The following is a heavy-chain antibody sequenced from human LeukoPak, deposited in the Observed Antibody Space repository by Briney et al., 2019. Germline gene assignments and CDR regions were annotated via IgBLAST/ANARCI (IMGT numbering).Heavy chain of an antibody. J-gene: IGHJ4*02. CDR1: GFLVNNHY. CDR3: ARAMRGYSYILDH. D-gene: IGHD5-18*01. CDR2: IYSDGST. V-gene: IGHV3-53*01. Sequence: GGSLRLSCVVSGFLVNNHYVSWVRQAPGKGLEWVSIIYSDGSTYYADSVKGRFTISRDNSMNTLFLLMNSLRAEDTAVYYCARAMRGYSYILDHWGQGALVTVSS.